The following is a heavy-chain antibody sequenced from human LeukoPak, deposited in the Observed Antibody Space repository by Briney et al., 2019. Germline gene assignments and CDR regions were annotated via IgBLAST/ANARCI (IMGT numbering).Heavy chain of an antibody. Sequence: TSVKVSCKASGYTFIDYYFNWVRQAPGQGLEWMGGIIPIFGTANYAQKFQGRVTITADESTSTAYMELSSLRSEDTAVYYCARPAEGYYYDSSGYHFDYWGQGTLVTVSS. V-gene: IGHV1-69*13. CDR2: IIPIFGTA. J-gene: IGHJ4*02. CDR1: GYTFIDYY. CDR3: ARPAEGYYYDSSGYHFDY. D-gene: IGHD3-22*01.